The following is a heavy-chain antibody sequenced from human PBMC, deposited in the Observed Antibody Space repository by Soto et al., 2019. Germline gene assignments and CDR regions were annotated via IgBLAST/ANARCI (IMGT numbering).Heavy chain of an antibody. V-gene: IGHV4-31*03. J-gene: IGHJ4*02. D-gene: IGHD3-16*02. Sequence: SETLSLTCTVSGGSISGGSYYWSWIRHYPGKGLEWIGYIYYSGSTFYNPSLKSRLSISVDTSKNQFSLKLSSVTAADTAVYYCARAHTGRFDYVWQSYRYTADFDYWGPGTLVTVSS. CDR2: IYYSGST. CDR3: ARAHTGRFDYVWQSYRYTADFDY. CDR1: GGSISGGSYY.